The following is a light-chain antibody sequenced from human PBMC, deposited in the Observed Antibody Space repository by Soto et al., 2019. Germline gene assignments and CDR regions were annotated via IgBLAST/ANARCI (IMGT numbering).Light chain of an antibody. J-gene: IGLJ2*01. CDR1: SSNIGSNT. CDR2: NNN. V-gene: IGLV1-44*01. CDR3: AAWDGSLKGVV. Sequence: QSVLTQPPSASGTPGQRVTLSCSGSSSNIGSNTVNWYQQFPGTAAKLLMYNNNQRPSGVPDRFSGSKSGTSASLAISGLPSEDEDDYYCAAWDGSLKGVVFGGGTKLTVL.